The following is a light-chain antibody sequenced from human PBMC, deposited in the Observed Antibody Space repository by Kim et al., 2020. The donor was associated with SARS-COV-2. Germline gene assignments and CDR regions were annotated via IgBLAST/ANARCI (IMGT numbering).Light chain of an antibody. Sequence: APGEPGGTTCVGYNSGGKGVNWYQQKPGQPAVVLIYYDNHRPSGIPELFSGSNSGNTATLAISRVEAGDEVDYYGQVWDISSDHVVFGGGTQLTVL. CDR1: NSGGKG. V-gene: IGLV3-21*04. J-gene: IGLJ3*02. CDR2: YDN. CDR3: QVWDISSDHVV.